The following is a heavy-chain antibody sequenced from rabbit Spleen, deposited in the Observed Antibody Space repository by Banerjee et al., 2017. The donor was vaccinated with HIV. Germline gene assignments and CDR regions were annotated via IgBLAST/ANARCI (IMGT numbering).Heavy chain of an antibody. J-gene: IGHJ4*01. CDR3: ARDAGSYDYIDVYFNL. Sequence: QEQLVESGGGLVQPEGSLTLTCTASGFSFSNAYYMCWVRQAPGKGLEWISCIFVDSNIATYYATWAKGRFTISKTSSTTVTLQMTSLTAADTATYFCARDAGSYDYIDVYFNLWGPGTLVTVS. CDR1: GFSFSNAYY. CDR2: IFVDSNIAT. D-gene: IGHD6-1*01. V-gene: IGHV1S45*01.